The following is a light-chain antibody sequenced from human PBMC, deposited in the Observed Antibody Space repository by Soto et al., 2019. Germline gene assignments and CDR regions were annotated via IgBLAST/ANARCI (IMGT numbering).Light chain of an antibody. CDR1: QSISNY. J-gene: IGKJ1*01. Sequence: DIQMTQSPSSLSASIGDRVTITCRASQSISNYLNSYQQKPGKAPNLLIYEASNLESGVPSRFGGSRSGTEFTLTISSLQPEDFATYYCQQYNTYSWTFGQGTKVDIK. CDR3: QQYNTYSWT. V-gene: IGKV1-5*03. CDR2: EAS.